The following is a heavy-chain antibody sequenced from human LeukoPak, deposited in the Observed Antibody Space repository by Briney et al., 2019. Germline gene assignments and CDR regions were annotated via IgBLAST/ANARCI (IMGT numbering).Heavy chain of an antibody. V-gene: IGHV4-34*01. CDR2: INHSGST. CDR3: ARGDFWSGSHRTFDY. Sequence: PSETLSLTCAVYGGSFSGYYWSWIRQPPGKGLEWIGEINHSGSTNYNPSLKSRVTISVDTSKNQFSLKLSSVTAADTAVYYCARGDFWSGSHRTFDYWGQGTLVTVSS. J-gene: IGHJ4*02. CDR1: GGSFSGYY. D-gene: IGHD3-3*01.